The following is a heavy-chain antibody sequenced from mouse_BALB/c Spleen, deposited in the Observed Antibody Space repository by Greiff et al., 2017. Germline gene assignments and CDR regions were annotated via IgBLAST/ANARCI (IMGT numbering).Heavy chain of an antibody. D-gene: IGHD1-1*01. V-gene: IGHV1-80*01. CDR2: IYPGDGDT. J-gene: IGHJ2*01. CDR1: GYAFSSYW. CDR3: ARRGVVPYFDY. Sequence: VKLQESGAELVRPGSSVKISCKASGYAFSSYWMNWVKQRPGQGLEWIGQIYPGDGDTNYNGKFKGKATLTADKSSSTAYMQLSSLTSEDSAVYFCARRGVVPYFDYWGQGTTLTVSS.